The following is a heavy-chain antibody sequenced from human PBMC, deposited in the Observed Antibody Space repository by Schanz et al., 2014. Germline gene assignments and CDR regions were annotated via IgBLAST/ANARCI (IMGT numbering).Heavy chain of an antibody. J-gene: IGHJ6*01. V-gene: IGHV3-NL1*01. CDR3: VKDPDKYNWNDVEGMDV. CDR2: INGNGGIT. CDR1: GFTFSKYG. Sequence: QVQLVESGGGVVQPGRSLRLSCAASGFTFSKYGVHWVRQAPGKGLEWVSAINGNGGITYYADPVKGRFTISRDNSKNTLYLQMKSLRVEDTAVYYCVKDPDKYNWNDVEGMDVWGPGTTVTVSS. D-gene: IGHD1-1*01.